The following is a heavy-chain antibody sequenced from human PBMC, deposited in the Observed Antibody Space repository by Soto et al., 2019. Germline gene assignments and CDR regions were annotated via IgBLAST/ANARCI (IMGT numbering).Heavy chain of an antibody. CDR2: INPDGSTT. J-gene: IGHJ4*02. CDR1: GFTFSTYW. D-gene: IGHD1-26*01. V-gene: IGHV3-74*01. CDR3: ARDLRGSPDI. Sequence: EGQMVESGGGLVQPGGSLRLSCAASGFTFSTYWFNWVRQVPGNGLVWVSLINPDGSTTTYADSVKGRFIISRDNTKNTVYVQMNSLRVEDTAVYYCARDLRGSPDIWGQGTLVTVSS.